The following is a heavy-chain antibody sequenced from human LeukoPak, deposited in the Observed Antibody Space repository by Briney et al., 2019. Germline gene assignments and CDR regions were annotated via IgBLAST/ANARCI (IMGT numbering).Heavy chain of an antibody. D-gene: IGHD3-22*01. V-gene: IGHV1-18*01. J-gene: IGHJ3*02. CDR1: GYTFTSYG. Sequence: ASVKVSCKASGYTFTSYGISWVRQAPGQGLEWMGWISAYNGNTNYAQKLQGRVTMTTDTSTSTAYMELRSLRSDDTAVYYCVRGGYYDSSGYYYGRAFDIWGQGTMVTVSS. CDR3: VRGGYYDSSGYYYGRAFDI. CDR2: ISAYNGNT.